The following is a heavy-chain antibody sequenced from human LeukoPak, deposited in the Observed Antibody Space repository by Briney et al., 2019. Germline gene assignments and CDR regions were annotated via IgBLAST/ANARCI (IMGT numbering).Heavy chain of an antibody. V-gene: IGHV3-21*01. J-gene: IGHJ4*02. Sequence: GGSLRLSCAASVFTFSSYSMNWVRQAPGKGLEWVSSITSSSSYIYYTDSVKGRFTISRDNAKNSLYLQMNSLRAEDTAVYYCARGYGDSSGYYPFDYWGQGTLVTVSS. CDR2: ITSSSSYI. D-gene: IGHD3-22*01. CDR1: VFTFSSYS. CDR3: ARGYGDSSGYYPFDY.